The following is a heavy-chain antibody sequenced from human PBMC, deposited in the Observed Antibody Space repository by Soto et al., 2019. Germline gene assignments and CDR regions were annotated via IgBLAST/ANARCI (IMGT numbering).Heavy chain of an antibody. CDR3: ARKGYSSGWYSDY. Sequence: GGSLRLSCAASGFTFSSYSMNWARQAPGKGLEWVSSISSSSSYIYYADSVKGRFTISRDNAKNSLYLQMNSLRAEDTAVYYCARKGYSSGWYSDYWGQGTLVTVSS. CDR1: GFTFSSYS. D-gene: IGHD6-19*01. V-gene: IGHV3-21*01. CDR2: ISSSSSYI. J-gene: IGHJ4*02.